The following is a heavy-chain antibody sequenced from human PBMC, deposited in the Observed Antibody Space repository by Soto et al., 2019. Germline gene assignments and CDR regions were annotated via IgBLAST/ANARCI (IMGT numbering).Heavy chain of an antibody. CDR2: IYYSGST. Sequence: SETLSLTCTVSGGSISSSSYYWGWIRQPPGKGLEWIGSIYYSGSTYYNPSLKSRVTISVDTSKNQFSLKLSSVTAADTAVYYCARMSYFYDKWYFDLWGRGTLVTVSS. D-gene: IGHD3-22*01. V-gene: IGHV4-39*01. CDR3: ARMSYFYDKWYFDL. J-gene: IGHJ2*01. CDR1: GGSISSSSYY.